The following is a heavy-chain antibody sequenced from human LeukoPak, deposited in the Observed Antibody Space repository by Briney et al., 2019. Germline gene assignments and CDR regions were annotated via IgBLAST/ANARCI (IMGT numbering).Heavy chain of an antibody. CDR3: ARDYYDSSGSLFFGY. CDR2: ISSNGGST. Sequence: GGSLRLSCAASGFTFSSYATHWVRQAPGKGLGYVSAISSNGGSTYYANSVKGRFTISRDNSKNTLYLQMGSLRAEDMAVYYCARDYYDSSGSLFFGYWGQGTLVTVSS. V-gene: IGHV3-64*01. J-gene: IGHJ4*02. CDR1: GFTFSSYA. D-gene: IGHD3-22*01.